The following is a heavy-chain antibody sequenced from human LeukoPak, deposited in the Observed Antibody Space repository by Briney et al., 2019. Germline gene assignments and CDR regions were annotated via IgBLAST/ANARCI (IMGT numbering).Heavy chain of an antibody. D-gene: IGHD2-21*01. J-gene: IGHJ4*02. CDR3: AKKGGAVIRAFDY. Sequence: GGSLRPSCVACGFTFSSYAMSWVRQAPGKGLEWVSAISGRDGSTYYTDSVKGRFTISRDNSKNTLYLQMNSLRAEDTALSYCAKKGGAVIRAFDYWGQGTLVTVSS. CDR1: GFTFSSYA. CDR2: ISGRDGST. V-gene: IGHV3-23*01.